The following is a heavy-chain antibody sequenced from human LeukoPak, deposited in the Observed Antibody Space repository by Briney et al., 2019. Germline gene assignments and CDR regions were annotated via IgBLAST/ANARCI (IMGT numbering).Heavy chain of an antibody. Sequence: SETLSLTCTASGGSISSSSYYWGWIRQPPGKGLEWIGSIYYSGSTYYNPSLKSRVTISVDTSKNQFSLKLSSVTAADTAVYYCARRSFYDFWSGYYTPDYYFDYWGQGTLVTVSS. CDR3: ARRSFYDFWSGYYTPDYYFDY. CDR2: IYYSGST. D-gene: IGHD3-3*01. J-gene: IGHJ4*02. CDR1: GGSISSSSYY. V-gene: IGHV4-39*01.